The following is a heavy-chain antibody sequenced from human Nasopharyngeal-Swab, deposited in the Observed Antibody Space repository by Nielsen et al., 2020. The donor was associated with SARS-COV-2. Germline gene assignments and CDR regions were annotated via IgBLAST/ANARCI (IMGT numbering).Heavy chain of an antibody. D-gene: IGHD3-10*01. Sequence: GESLKISCAASGFTFSSYWMSWVRQAPGKGLEWVANIKQDGSEKYYVDSVKGRFTISRDNSKNTLYLQMNSLRAEDTAVYYCARDRVFLVRGFDYWGQGTLVTVSS. CDR2: IKQDGSEK. CDR3: ARDRVFLVRGFDY. CDR1: GFTFSSYW. J-gene: IGHJ4*02. V-gene: IGHV3-7*01.